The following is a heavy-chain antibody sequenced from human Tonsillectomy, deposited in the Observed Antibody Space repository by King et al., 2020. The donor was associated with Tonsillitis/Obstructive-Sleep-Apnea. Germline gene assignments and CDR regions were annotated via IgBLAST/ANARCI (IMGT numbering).Heavy chain of an antibody. Sequence: VQLVESGGGLVKPGGSLRLPCAASGFTFSDYYMSWIRQAPGKGLEWVSYISRSGTIIYYADSVKGRFTISRDNAKNSLYLQMNSLRAEDTAVYYCARDWGRYYDSSGHPDAFDIWGQGTMVTVSS. CDR3: ARDWGRYYDSSGHPDAFDI. D-gene: IGHD3-22*01. V-gene: IGHV3-11*01. J-gene: IGHJ3*02. CDR1: GFTFSDYY. CDR2: ISRSGTII.